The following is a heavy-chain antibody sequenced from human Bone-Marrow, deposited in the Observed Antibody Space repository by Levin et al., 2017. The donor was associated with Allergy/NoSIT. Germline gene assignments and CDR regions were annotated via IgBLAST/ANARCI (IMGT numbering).Heavy chain of an antibody. CDR1: GGSINSGTYY. CDR3: ARLRPVDY. V-gene: IGHV4-39*01. Sequence: ESLKISCTVSGGSINSGTYYWGWIRQPPGKGLEWIGTIHYSGSTYYNPSLKSRVTISVDTSKNQFSLNLSSVTAADTAVYYCARLRPVDYWGQGTLVTVSS. J-gene: IGHJ4*02. D-gene: IGHD6-19*01. CDR2: IHYSGST.